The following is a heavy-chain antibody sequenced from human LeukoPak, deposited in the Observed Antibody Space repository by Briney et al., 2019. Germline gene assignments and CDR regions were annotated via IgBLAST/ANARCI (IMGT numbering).Heavy chain of an antibody. CDR1: GFTFSYYW. CDR2: IMQDGSQK. V-gene: IGHV3-7*01. CDR3: ATDYASSYGSFDY. D-gene: IGHD5-18*01. J-gene: IGHJ4*02. Sequence: GGSLRLSCAASGFTFSYYWMTWVRQAPGKGLEWVANIMQDGSQKYYVDSVKGRFTISRDNAKNSLYLQMNSLRAEDTAVYYCATDYASSYGSFDYWGQGTLVTVSS.